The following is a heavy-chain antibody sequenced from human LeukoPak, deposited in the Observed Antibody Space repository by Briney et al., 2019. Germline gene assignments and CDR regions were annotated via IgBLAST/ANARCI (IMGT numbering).Heavy chain of an antibody. J-gene: IGHJ2*01. V-gene: IGHV4-4*07. CDR1: GGSISSYY. CDR2: IYTSGST. D-gene: IGHD4-23*01. CDR3: ARHAYDYGGNSGLDWYFDL. Sequence: SETLSLTCTVSGGSISSYYWSWIRQPAGRGLEWIGRIYTSGSTNYNPSLKSRVTMSVDTSKSQFSLKLSSVTAADTAVYYCARHAYDYGGNSGLDWYFDLWGRGTLVTVSS.